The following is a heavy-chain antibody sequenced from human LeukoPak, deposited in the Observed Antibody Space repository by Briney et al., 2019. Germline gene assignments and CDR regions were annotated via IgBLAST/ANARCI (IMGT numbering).Heavy chain of an antibody. J-gene: IGHJ4*02. V-gene: IGHV3-21*01. CDR1: GFTFSSYS. CDR2: ISSSSSYI. D-gene: IGHD6-13*01. CDR3: ARDCMAAAGTIDY. Sequence: PGGSLRLSCAVSGFTFSSYSMNWVRQAPGKGLEWVSSISSSSSYIYYADSVKGRFTISRDNAKNSLYLQMNSLRAEDTAVYYCARDCMAAAGTIDYWGQGTLVTVSS.